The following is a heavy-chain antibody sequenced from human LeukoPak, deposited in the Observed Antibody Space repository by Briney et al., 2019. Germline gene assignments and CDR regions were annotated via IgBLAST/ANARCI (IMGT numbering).Heavy chain of an antibody. V-gene: IGHV1-18*01. J-gene: IGHJ4*02. Sequence: ASVKVSCKASGGXFSSYAISWVRQAPGQGLEWMGWISAYNGNTNYAQKLQGRVTLTTDTSTSTTYMGLRSLKSDDTAVYYCARVDLIVGATYSDYWGQGTLVTVTS. CDR3: ARVDLIVGATYSDY. D-gene: IGHD1-26*01. CDR1: GGXFSSYA. CDR2: ISAYNGNT.